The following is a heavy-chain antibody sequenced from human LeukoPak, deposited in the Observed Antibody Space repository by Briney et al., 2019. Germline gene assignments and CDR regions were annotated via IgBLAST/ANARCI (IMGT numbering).Heavy chain of an antibody. Sequence: GASVKVSCKASGYTFTSYYMHWVRQAPGQGLEWMGIINPSGGSTGYAQKFQGRVTMTRDMSTSTVYMELSSLRSEDTAVYYCARDTARYCSGGSCLDYWGQGTLVTVSS. CDR1: GYTFTSYY. CDR3: ARDTARYCSGGSCLDY. V-gene: IGHV1-46*01. J-gene: IGHJ4*02. D-gene: IGHD2-15*01. CDR2: INPSGGST.